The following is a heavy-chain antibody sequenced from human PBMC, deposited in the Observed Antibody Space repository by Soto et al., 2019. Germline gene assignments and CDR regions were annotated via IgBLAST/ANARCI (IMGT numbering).Heavy chain of an antibody. CDR2: IYYSGST. V-gene: IGHV4-59*01. Sequence: AETLSLTCTGSGCSISSYDWSWIRQPPGKGLEWIGYIYYSGSTNYNPSLKSRVTISVDTSKNQFSLKLSSVTAADTAVYYCARETGMATTSWGQGTLVTVSS. J-gene: IGHJ5*02. D-gene: IGHD5-12*01. CDR3: ARETGMATTS. CDR1: GCSISSYD.